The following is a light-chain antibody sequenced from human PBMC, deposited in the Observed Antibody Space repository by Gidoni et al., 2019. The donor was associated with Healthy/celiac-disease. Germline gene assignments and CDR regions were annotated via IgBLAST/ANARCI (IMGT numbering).Light chain of an antibody. J-gene: IGKJ5*01. CDR1: QSVSSY. Sequence: ELVLTQSPATLSLSPGERATLSCRASQSVSSYLAWYQQKPGLAPRLLIYDASNRATGIPARFSGSGSGTDFTLTISSLEPEDFAVYYCQQRSTWPITFGQGTRLEIK. CDR3: QQRSTWPIT. V-gene: IGKV3-11*01. CDR2: DAS.